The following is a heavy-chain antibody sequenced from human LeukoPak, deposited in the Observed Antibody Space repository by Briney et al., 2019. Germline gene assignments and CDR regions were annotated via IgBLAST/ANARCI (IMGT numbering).Heavy chain of an antibody. CDR2: IYPGDSDT. D-gene: IGHD4-17*01. CDR3: ARQDYGDYTAGY. CDR1: GYRFTNYW. Sequence: GESLEISCKGSGYRFTNYWIGWVRQMPGKGLEWMGIIYPGDSDTRYSPSFQGQVTISADKSISTAYLQWSSLKASDTAIYFCARQDYGDYTAGYWGQGTLVTVSS. V-gene: IGHV5-51*01. J-gene: IGHJ4*02.